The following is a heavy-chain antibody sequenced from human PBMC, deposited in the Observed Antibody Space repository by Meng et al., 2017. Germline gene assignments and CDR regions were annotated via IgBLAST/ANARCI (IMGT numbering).Heavy chain of an antibody. V-gene: IGHV1-3*01. CDR1: GYTFTSYA. Sequence: ASVKVSCKASGYTFTSYAMHWVRQAPGQRLEWMGWINAGNGNTKYSQKFQGRVTITRDTSASTAYMGLSSLRSEDTAVYYCARDPPQKNEKDAFDIWGQGTMVTVSS. D-gene: IGHD1-1*01. CDR3: ARDPPQKNEKDAFDI. CDR2: INAGNGNT. J-gene: IGHJ3*02.